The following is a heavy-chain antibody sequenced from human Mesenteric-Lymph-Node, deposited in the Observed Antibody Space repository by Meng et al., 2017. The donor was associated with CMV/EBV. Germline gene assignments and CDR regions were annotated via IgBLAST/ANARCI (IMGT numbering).Heavy chain of an antibody. V-gene: IGHV3-7*01. CDR1: GFTFSSYS. CDR3: ARGGDYDYVWGSYRHGPHFDY. CDR2: IKQDGSEK. Sequence: GESLKISCAASGFTFSSYSMNWVRQAPGKGLEWVANIKQDGSEKYYVDSVKGRFTISRDNAKNSLYLQMNSLRAEDTAVYYCARGGDYDYVWGSYRHGPHFDYWGQGTLVTVSS. J-gene: IGHJ4*02. D-gene: IGHD3-16*02.